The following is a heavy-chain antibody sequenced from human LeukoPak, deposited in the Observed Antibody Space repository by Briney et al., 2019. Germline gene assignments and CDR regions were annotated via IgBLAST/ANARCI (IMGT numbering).Heavy chain of an antibody. CDR2: IYYSGST. V-gene: IGHV4-59*01. CDR3: ARGGQQLFQNWFDP. D-gene: IGHD6-13*01. J-gene: IGHJ5*02. Sequence: SETLPLPCTASGGPISSYYWSWIRQPPGKGLEWIGYIYYSGSTNYNPSLKSRVTISVDTSKNQFSLKLSSVTAADTAVYYCARGGQQLFQNWFDPWGQGTLVTVSS. CDR1: GGPISSYY.